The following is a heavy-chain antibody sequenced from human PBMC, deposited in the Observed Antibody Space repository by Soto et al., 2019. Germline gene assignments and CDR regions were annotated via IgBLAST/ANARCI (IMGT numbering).Heavy chain of an antibody. V-gene: IGHV3-23*01. CDR2: ISSSGDST. CDR1: GFTFSTYA. Sequence: EVQLLESGGGLVQPGGSLRLSCAASGFTFSTYAMSWVRQAPGKGLEWVSAISSSGDSTYYADSVKGRFTISRDNSKNTLYMKMNSLRAEDTALFYCARESTPHLGYCTNGVCCNDYWGQGALVTVSS. J-gene: IGHJ4*02. CDR3: ARESTPHLGYCTNGVCCNDY. D-gene: IGHD2-8*01.